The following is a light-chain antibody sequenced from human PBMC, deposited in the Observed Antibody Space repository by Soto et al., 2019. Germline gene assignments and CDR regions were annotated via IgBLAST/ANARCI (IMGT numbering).Light chain of an antibody. Sequence: SYELTQPPSVSVSPGQTASITCSGDKLGDKYACWYQQKPGQSPLLVIYKDSKRPSGIPERFSGSNSGNTATLTISGTQSLDEADYYCQAWDSSTSSAFGTGTKVTVL. V-gene: IGLV3-1*01. J-gene: IGLJ1*01. CDR2: KDS. CDR3: QAWDSSTSSA. CDR1: KLGDKY.